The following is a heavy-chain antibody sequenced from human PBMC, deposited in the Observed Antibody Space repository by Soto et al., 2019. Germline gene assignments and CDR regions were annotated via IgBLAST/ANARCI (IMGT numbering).Heavy chain of an antibody. CDR1: GYTFTSYG. V-gene: IGHV1-18*01. Sequence: QVQLVQSGAEVKKPGASVKVSCKASGYTFTSYGISWVRQAPGQGLEWMGWISAYNGNTNYAQKLHGRVTMTTDTSTSIAYMELRSLRSDDTAVYYCAREVGTIFSGGRNWFDPWGQGTLVTVSS. CDR3: AREVGTIFSGGRNWFDP. CDR2: ISAYNGNT. D-gene: IGHD3-3*01. J-gene: IGHJ5*02.